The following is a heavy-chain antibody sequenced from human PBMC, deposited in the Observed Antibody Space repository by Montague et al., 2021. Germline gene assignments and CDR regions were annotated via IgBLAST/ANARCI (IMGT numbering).Heavy chain of an antibody. V-gene: IGHV4-59*08. Sequence: SETLSLTCIVSSGSISSFSWAWIRQAPGKALEWIGHLYDSGDTYYNPSLHSRLTFSLSTSRRQFVLRLTSGTDAGTAAYYCASSSRGRWLQSSFDYWGQGTLVTVSS. CDR2: LYDSGDT. D-gene: IGHD5-24*01. CDR1: SGSISSFS. J-gene: IGHJ4*02. CDR3: ASSSRGRWLQSSFDY.